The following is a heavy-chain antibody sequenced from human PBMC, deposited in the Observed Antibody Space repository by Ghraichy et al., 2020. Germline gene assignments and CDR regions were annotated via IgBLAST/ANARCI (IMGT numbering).Heavy chain of an antibody. V-gene: IGHV3-23*01. CDR1: GFTLRNYG. J-gene: IGHJ4*02. CDR3: ARRRGIGAIGTGAGRMEDD. Sequence: GGSLRLSCAASGFTLRNYGMSWVRQAPGKGLEWVSVISGSGAGTYYADSVKGRFNISRDNSKNTLYLQMNSLRAEDTAVYYCARRRGIGAIGTGAGRMEDDWGQGTLVTVAS. CDR2: ISGSGAGT. D-gene: IGHD6-13*01.